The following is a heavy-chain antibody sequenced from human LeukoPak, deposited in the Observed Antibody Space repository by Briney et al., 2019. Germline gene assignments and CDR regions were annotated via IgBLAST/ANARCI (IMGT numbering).Heavy chain of an antibody. CDR3: ARVRRGSKGPKEDYMDV. CDR1: GGSISSGSYY. CDR2: IYTSGST. J-gene: IGHJ6*03. Sequence: SETLSLTCTVSGGSISSGSYYWSWIRQPAGKGLEWIGRIYTSGSTNYNPSLKSRVTISVDTSKNQFSLKLSSVTAADTAVYYCARVRRGSKGPKEDYMDVWGRGTTVTVSS. D-gene: IGHD3-10*01. V-gene: IGHV4-61*02.